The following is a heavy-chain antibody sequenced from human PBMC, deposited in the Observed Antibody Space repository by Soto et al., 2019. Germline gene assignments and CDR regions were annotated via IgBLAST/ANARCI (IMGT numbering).Heavy chain of an antibody. D-gene: IGHD2-15*01. J-gene: IGHJ4*02. Sequence: QVQLQESGPGLVKPSQILSLTCTVSGGSFRSGDYYWSWIRQPPGKDLEWIGYIYYTGSTYYHPSLKSRVTMSVDTSTNQFSLRLSSVTAADTAVYYWARVPAGGNCDYFDSWGQGTLVTVSS. V-gene: IGHV4-30-4*01. CDR2: IYYTGST. CDR3: ARVPAGGNCDYFDS. CDR1: GGSFRSGDYY.